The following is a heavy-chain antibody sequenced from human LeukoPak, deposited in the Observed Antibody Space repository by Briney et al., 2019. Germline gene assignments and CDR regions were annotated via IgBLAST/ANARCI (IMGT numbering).Heavy chain of an antibody. Sequence: PGGSLRLSCAASGFTFSSYGMHWVRQAPGKGLEWVAVISYDGSNKYYADSVKGRFTISRDNSKNTLYLQMNSLRAEDTAVYYCAKDPAVAVPYYYYGMDVWGQGTTVTVSS. CDR1: GFTFSSYG. D-gene: IGHD6-19*01. CDR3: AKDPAVAVPYYYYGMDV. CDR2: ISYDGSNK. V-gene: IGHV3-30*18. J-gene: IGHJ6*02.